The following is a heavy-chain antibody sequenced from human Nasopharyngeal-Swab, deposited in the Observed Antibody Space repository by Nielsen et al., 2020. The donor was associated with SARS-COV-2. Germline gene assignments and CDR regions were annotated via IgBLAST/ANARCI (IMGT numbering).Heavy chain of an antibody. V-gene: IGHV1-45*02. CDR2: ITPFNGNT. D-gene: IGHD3-22*01. CDR3: ASDSSSGPRYGMDV. Sequence: SEKVASKAAGYTVTYRDLHRERQAPGQALEWMGWITPFNGNTNYAQKFQDRVTITRDRSMSTAYMELSSLRSEDTAMYYCASDSSSGPRYGMDVWGQGTTVTVSS. CDR1: GYTVTYRD. J-gene: IGHJ6*02.